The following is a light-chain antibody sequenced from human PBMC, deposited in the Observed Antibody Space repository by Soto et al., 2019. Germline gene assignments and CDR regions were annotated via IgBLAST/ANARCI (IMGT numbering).Light chain of an antibody. CDR2: TAS. V-gene: IGKV1-39*01. J-gene: IGKJ5*01. CDR1: QSISNF. CDR3: QQSYSTSIT. Sequence: DIQMTQSPSSLSASVGDRVTITCRASQSISNFLNWYQQTPGKAPKLLISTASTLQTGVPSRFDGSGSGTDFTLTINNLQPEDFATYYCQQSYSTSITFGQGTRLEMK.